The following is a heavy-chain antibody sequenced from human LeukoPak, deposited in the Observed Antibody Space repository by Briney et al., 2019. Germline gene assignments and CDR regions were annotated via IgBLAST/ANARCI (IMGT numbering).Heavy chain of an antibody. CDR2: ISGSGGDT. CDR3: AKDEPTIFGVGGDAFDI. D-gene: IGHD3-3*01. Sequence: GGSLRLSCAASGFTFSDYYMSWIRQAPGKGLEWVSTISGSGGDTYYADSVKGRFTISRDNSKNTLYLQMNSLRAEDTAVYYCAKDEPTIFGVGGDAFDIWGQGTMVTVS. CDR1: GFTFSDYY. V-gene: IGHV3-23*01. J-gene: IGHJ3*02.